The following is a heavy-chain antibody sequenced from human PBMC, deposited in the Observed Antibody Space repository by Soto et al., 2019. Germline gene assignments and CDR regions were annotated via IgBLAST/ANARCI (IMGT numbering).Heavy chain of an antibody. D-gene: IGHD7-27*01. CDR1: GGSISSYY. J-gene: IGHJ3*02. Sequence: QVQLQESGPGLVKPSETLSLTCTVSGGSISSYYWSWIRQPPGKGLEWIGYIYYSGSTNYNPSLKSRFTISVDTSKNQFSLKLSSVSAADTAVYYCARHVTGPFDAFDIWGQGTMVTVSS. CDR3: ARHVTGPFDAFDI. V-gene: IGHV4-59*08. CDR2: IYYSGST.